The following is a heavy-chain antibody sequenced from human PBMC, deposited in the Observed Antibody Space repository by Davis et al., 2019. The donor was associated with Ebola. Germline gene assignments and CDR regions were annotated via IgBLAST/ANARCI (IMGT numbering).Heavy chain of an antibody. V-gene: IGHV1-69*06. CDR3: AREVVVVVAANNNWFDP. CDR1: GGTLSSYS. Sequence: AASVKVSCKASGGTLSSYSISWGRQAPGQGLEWMGGIIPIFGTANYAQKFQGRVTITADKSTSTAYMELSSLRSEDTAVYYCAREVVVVVAANNNWFDPWGQGTLVTVSS. J-gene: IGHJ5*02. CDR2: IIPIFGTA. D-gene: IGHD2-15*01.